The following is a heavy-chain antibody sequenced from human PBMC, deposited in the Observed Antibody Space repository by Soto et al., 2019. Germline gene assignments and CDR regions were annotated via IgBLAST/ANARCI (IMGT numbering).Heavy chain of an antibody. CDR1: GGSISVYY. CDR2: IYDSGSP. Sequence: SETLSLTCTISGGSISVYYWSWIRQPPGQALEWIGYIYDSGSPYYNPSLRSRVIISADTSKNQISLKLTSATAADTAVYRASSAYWGQGTLVTVSS. CDR3: SSAY. V-gene: IGHV4-59*03. D-gene: IGHD6-19*01. J-gene: IGHJ4*02.